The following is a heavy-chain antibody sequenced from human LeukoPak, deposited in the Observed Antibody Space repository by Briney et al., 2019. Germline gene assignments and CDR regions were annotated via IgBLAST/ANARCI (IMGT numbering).Heavy chain of an antibody. CDR1: GFTFSNYA. V-gene: IGHV3-23*01. J-gene: IGHJ3*01. Sequence: PGGSLRLSCAASGFTFSNYAMTWVRQAPGKGLEWVSYIRNSGDTTYYADSVKGRFTISRDNSRNTVYLQMHGLRAEDTAVYYWGGGDFGWGGGDAFHLWGQGAMVTVSS. CDR3: GGGDFGWGGGDAFHL. CDR2: IRNSGDTT. D-gene: IGHD3-10*01.